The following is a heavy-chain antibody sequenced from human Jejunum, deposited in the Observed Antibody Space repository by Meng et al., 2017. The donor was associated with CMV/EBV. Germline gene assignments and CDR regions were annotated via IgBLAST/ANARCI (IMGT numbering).Heavy chain of an antibody. CDR1: GFTLSDYR. Sequence: CGGSGFTLSDYRMHWVRQAPGKGLEWVSSISSSATYTYYADSVRGRFTISRDNAQNAVYLQMNSLRAEDTAVYYCTRQGIQLWSFDYWSQGTLVTVSS. V-gene: IGHV3-21*01. CDR3: TRQGIQLWSFDY. J-gene: IGHJ4*02. CDR2: ISSSATYT. D-gene: IGHD5-18*01.